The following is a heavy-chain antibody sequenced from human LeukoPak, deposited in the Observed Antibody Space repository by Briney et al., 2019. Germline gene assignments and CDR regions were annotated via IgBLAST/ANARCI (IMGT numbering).Heavy chain of an antibody. Sequence: GGSLRLSCAASGFSVSSNFMSWVRQAPGKGLEWVSVIYAGGDTYYADSVKGRFTISRDNFKNTVYLQMNSLRAEDTGMYYCARSGSGWFGYWGQGTLVTVS. CDR1: GFSVSSNF. V-gene: IGHV3-53*01. J-gene: IGHJ4*02. CDR3: ARSGSGWFGY. CDR2: IYAGGDT. D-gene: IGHD6-19*01.